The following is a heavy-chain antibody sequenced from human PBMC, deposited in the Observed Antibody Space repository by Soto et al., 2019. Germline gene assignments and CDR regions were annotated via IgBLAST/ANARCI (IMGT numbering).Heavy chain of an antibody. J-gene: IGHJ6*02. CDR1: GFIFSDFW. D-gene: IGHD3-16*01. Sequence: GGSLRLSCAASGFIFSDFWMHWVRQVPGEGLVWVSRINHEGSNTNYADFVRGRFTISRDNSKNMLYLQMNSLRAEDAAVYYCARDEATTYYHYGMDVWGQGTTVTVYS. CDR2: INHEGSNT. V-gene: IGHV3-74*01. CDR3: ARDEATTYYHYGMDV.